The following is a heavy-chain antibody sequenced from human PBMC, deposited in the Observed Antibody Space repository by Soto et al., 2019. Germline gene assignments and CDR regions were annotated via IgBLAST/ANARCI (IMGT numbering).Heavy chain of an antibody. CDR2: INHSGST. CDR3: AREKIVVVPAAMRAFDY. CDR1: GGSFSGYY. J-gene: IGHJ4*02. V-gene: IGHV4-34*01. Sequence: QVQLQQWGAGLLKPSETLSLTCAVYGGSFSGYYWSWIRQPPGKGLEWIGEINHSGSTNYNPFLKSRVTISVDTSKNQFSLKLSSVTAADTAVYYCAREKIVVVPAAMRAFDYWGQGTLVTVSS. D-gene: IGHD2-2*01.